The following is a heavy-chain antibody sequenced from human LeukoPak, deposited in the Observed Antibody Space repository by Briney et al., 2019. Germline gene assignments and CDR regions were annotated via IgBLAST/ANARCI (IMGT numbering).Heavy chain of an antibody. V-gene: IGHV4-4*02. Sequence: SGTLSLTCAVAGGSISSSNWWSWVRQPPGKGLEWIGEIYHSGSTYYNPSLKSRVTISVDTSKNQFSLKLSSVTVADTAVYYCARQRGSWYIDYWGQGTLVTVSS. D-gene: IGHD6-13*01. CDR2: IYHSGST. CDR1: GGSISSSNW. J-gene: IGHJ4*02. CDR3: ARQRGSWYIDY.